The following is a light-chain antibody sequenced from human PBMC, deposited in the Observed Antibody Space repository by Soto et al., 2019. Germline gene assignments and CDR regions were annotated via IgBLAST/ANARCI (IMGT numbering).Light chain of an antibody. CDR1: SSDVGGYNY. Sequence: QSVLPQPASVSGSPGQSITISCTGTSSDVGGYNYVSWYQQHPGKAPKLMIYDVSNRPSGVSNRFSGSKSGNTASLTISGLQAEDEADYYCSSYTSSSPHVVFGGGTKVTVL. CDR3: SSYTSSSPHVV. CDR2: DVS. J-gene: IGLJ2*01. V-gene: IGLV2-14*01.